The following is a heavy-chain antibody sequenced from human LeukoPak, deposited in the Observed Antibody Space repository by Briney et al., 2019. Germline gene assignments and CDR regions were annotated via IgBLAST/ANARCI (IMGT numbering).Heavy chain of an antibody. J-gene: IGHJ4*02. Sequence: HPGGSLRLSCAASGFNFRSYWMHWVRQAPGKGLVWVSRIKSDGSSTSYADSVKGRLTISRDTSKNTLYLQMSSLRAEDTAVYYCAKDPLTSNPYYFDSWGQGTLVTVSS. CDR2: IKSDGSST. CDR1: GFNFRSYW. V-gene: IGHV3-74*01. CDR3: AKDPLTSNPYYFDS. D-gene: IGHD3-16*01.